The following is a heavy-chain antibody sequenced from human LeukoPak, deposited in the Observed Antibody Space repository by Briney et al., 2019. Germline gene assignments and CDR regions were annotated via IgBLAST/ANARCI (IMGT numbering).Heavy chain of an antibody. Sequence: ASVKVSCKASEGTLSSYAISWVRQAPGQGLEWLGGIIPIFGTANYAQKFQGRVTITADESTSTAYMELSSLRSEDTAVYYCARGSIRSIAAAGIFDYWGQGTLVTVSS. CDR1: EGTLSSYA. D-gene: IGHD6-13*01. CDR2: IIPIFGTA. V-gene: IGHV1-69*13. CDR3: ARGSIRSIAAAGIFDY. J-gene: IGHJ4*02.